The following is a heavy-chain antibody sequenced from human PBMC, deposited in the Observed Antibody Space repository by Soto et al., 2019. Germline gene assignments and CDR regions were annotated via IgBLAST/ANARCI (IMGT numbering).Heavy chain of an antibody. J-gene: IGHJ6*03. CDR3: AREYLPPNAYGASGVTGDYYYYMDV. CDR2: ISSSSSTI. Sequence: PGGSLRLSCAASGFTFSSYSMNWVRQAPGKGLEWVSYISSSSSTIYYADSVKGRFTISRDNAKNSLYLQMNSLRAEDTAVYYCAREYLPPNAYGASGVTGDYYYYMDVWGKGTTVTVSS. D-gene: IGHD4-17*01. CDR1: GFTFSSYS. V-gene: IGHV3-48*01.